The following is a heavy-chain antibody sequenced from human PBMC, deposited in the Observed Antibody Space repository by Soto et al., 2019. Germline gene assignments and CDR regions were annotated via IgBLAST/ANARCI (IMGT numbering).Heavy chain of an antibody. V-gene: IGHV1-69*13. CDR1: GGTFSSYA. D-gene: IGHD2-15*01. CDR2: IIPIFGTA. CDR3: ARDIVVVVAATPNSNYYYYGMDV. J-gene: IGHJ6*02. Sequence: VASVKVSCKASGGTFSSYAISWVRQAPGQGLEWMGGIIPIFGTANYAQKFQGRVTITADESTSTAYMELSSLRSEDTAVYYCARDIVVVVAATPNSNYYYYGMDVWGQGTTVTVSS.